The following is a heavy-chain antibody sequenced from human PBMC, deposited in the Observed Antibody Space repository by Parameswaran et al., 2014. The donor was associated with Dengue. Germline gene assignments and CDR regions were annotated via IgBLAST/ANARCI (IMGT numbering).Heavy chain of an antibody. CDR2: NIPVFGTP. Sequence: SWVRQAPGQGLEWMGGNIPVFGTPSYAQHFQGRVTGTADESTGTFYMELTNLRSDDTAVYFCARAIFSAARPGYYFDSWGQGTLVTVSS. CDR3: ARAIFSAARPGYYFDS. J-gene: IGHJ4*02. V-gene: IGHV1-69*01. D-gene: IGHD3-3*01.